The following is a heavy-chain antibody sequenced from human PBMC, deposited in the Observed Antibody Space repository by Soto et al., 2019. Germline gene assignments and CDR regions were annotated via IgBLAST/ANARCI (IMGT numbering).Heavy chain of an antibody. CDR2: TYYNSKWNI. CDR3: PRATHSAHWFDP. V-gene: IGHV6-1*01. CDR1: GDSVSSYSVT. Sequence: SQTLSLTCAISGDSVSSYSVTWNWIRQSPSRGLEWLGRTYYNSKWNIEYAESVQSRIAINPDTSKNRFSLHLNSVTPEDTAVYFCPRATHSAHWFDPWGQGTLVTVSS. J-gene: IGHJ5*02. D-gene: IGHD1-26*01.